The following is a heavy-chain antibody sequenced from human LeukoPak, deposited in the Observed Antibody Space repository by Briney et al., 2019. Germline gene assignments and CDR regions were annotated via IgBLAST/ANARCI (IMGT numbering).Heavy chain of an antibody. J-gene: IGHJ6*02. CDR1: GFTFSSYS. Sequence: GGSLGLSCLASGFTFSSYSMNWVRQAPGKGLVWVSRINNDGSGTSCADSVKGRLTISRDNAKNTLYLQMNSLRAEDTAVYYCAREPRYCSGGSCYYGMDVWGQGTTVTVSS. D-gene: IGHD2-15*01. CDR3: AREPRYCSGGSCYYGMDV. CDR2: INNDGSGT. V-gene: IGHV3-74*01.